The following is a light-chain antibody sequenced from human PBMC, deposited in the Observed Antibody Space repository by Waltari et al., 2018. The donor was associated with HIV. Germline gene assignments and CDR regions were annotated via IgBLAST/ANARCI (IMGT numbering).Light chain of an antibody. CDR2: DVS. J-gene: IGLJ3*02. V-gene: IGLV2-14*03. Sequence: QSALTQPASVSGSPGQSITIHCTGASNDVGGYNYVSWYQQHPGKAPRLMIYDVSTRPSGVSDRFSGSKSGDTASLTISGLQPEDEADYYCESYTSTSVWVFGGGTRLTVL. CDR1: SNDVGGYNY. CDR3: ESYTSTSVWV.